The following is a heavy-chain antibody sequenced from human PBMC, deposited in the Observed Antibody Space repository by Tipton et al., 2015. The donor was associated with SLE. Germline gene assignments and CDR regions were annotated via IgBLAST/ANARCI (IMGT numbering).Heavy chain of an antibody. Sequence: QLVQSGGGLVQPGGSLRLSCAASGFTFSSYDMHWVRQATGKGLEWVSAIGTAGDTYYPGSVKGRFTISRENAKNSLYLQMNSLRAGDTAVYYCARGGGAVRGVIITLRPHFDLWGRGTLVTVSS. CDR3: ARGGGAVRGVIITLRPHFDL. CDR1: GFTFSSYD. CDR2: IGTAGDT. D-gene: IGHD3-10*01. J-gene: IGHJ2*01. V-gene: IGHV3-13*01.